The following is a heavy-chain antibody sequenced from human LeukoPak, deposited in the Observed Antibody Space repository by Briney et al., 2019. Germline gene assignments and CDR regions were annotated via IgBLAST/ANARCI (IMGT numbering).Heavy chain of an antibody. CDR2: TYHSGST. Sequence: SETLSLTCTVSGYSISSGYYWGWIRQPPGKGLEWIGSTYHSGSTYYNPSLKSRVTISVDTSKNQFSLKLSSVTAADTAVYYCARRYYYGSGSYYKYWGQGTLVTVSS. V-gene: IGHV4-38-2*02. CDR3: ARRYYYGSGSYYKY. J-gene: IGHJ4*02. CDR1: GYSISSGYY. D-gene: IGHD3-10*01.